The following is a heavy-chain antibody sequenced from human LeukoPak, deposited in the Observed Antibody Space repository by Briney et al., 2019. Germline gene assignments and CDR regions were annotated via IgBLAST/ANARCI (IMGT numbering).Heavy chain of an antibody. V-gene: IGHV3-33*08. D-gene: IGHD4-23*01. CDR3: AREDYGGNPLDY. CDR1: GFTFSTYA. J-gene: IGHJ4*02. Sequence: GGSLRLSCAASGFTFSTYAMHWVRQAPGKGLGWVAVMWYGGSNKNYVDAVKGRFTISRDKSKNTLYLQMNSLRAEDTAVYYCAREDYGGNPLDYWGQGTLVTVSS. CDR2: MWYGGSNK.